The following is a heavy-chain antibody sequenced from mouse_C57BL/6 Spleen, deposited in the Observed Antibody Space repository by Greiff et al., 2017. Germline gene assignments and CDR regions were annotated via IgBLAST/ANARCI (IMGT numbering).Heavy chain of an antibody. Sequence: QVQLQQPGAELVKPGASVTLSCKASGYTFTSYWMHWVKQRPGQGLEWIGMIHPNSGSTTYNEEFKSKATLTVDKSSSTAYIQLSSLTSEDSAVYYCAKMSTLYAMDYWGQGTSVTVSS. J-gene: IGHJ4*01. CDR3: AKMSTLYAMDY. V-gene: IGHV1-64*01. CDR2: IHPNSGST. CDR1: GYTFTSYW.